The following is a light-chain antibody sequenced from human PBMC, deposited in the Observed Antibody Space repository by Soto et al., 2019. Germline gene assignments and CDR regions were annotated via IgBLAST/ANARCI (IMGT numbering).Light chain of an antibody. CDR2: EVS. V-gene: IGLV2-8*01. Sequence: QSAQTQPPSASGSPGQSVTISCTGTSGDVGGHNFVSWYQFHPGKAPKLIIYEVSKRPSGVPNRFSGSKSDNTASLTVSGLQAEDEADYFCSSYAGTNKVFGGGTKLTVL. J-gene: IGLJ3*02. CDR1: SGDVGGHNF. CDR3: SSYAGTNKV.